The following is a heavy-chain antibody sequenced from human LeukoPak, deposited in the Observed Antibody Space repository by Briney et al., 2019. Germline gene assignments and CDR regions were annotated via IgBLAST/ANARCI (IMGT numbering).Heavy chain of an antibody. V-gene: IGHV4-34*01. Sequence: SETLSLTCAVYGVSFSGYYWSWIRQPPGKGLEWIGEINHSGSTNYNPSLKSRVTISVDTSKNQFSLKLSSVTAADTAVYYCARGRITTRYFDLWGRGTLVTVSS. CDR3: ARGRITTRYFDL. D-gene: IGHD1-14*01. CDR1: GVSFSGYY. J-gene: IGHJ2*01. CDR2: INHSGST.